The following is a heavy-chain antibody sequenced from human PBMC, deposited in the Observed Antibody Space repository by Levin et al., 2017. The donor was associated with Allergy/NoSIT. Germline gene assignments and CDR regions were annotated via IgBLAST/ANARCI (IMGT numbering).Heavy chain of an antibody. CDR2: VYSTGVT. V-gene: IGHV4-31*03. J-gene: IGHJ5*02. D-gene: IGHD3-10*01. CDR3: ARVAWVAESYTSFYP. Sequence: PSETLSLTCTVSGDAISTGSYYWSWIRQHPGKGLEWIGYVYSTGVTYYNPTLESRFYISIDTSKNQFSLSLRSVTVADTAVFYCARVAWVAESYTSFYPWGQGTLVTVSS. CDR1: GDAISTGSYY.